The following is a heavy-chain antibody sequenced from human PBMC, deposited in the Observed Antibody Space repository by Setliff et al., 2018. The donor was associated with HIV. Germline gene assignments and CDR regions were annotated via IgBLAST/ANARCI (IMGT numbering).Heavy chain of an antibody. CDR2: LYPSGIT. D-gene: IGHD1-26*01. CDR3: ARDRGTQHYSFDY. J-gene: IGHJ4*02. V-gene: IGHV3-66*03. Sequence: PGGSLRLSCVVSGFTVSTKYMSWVRQAPGKGLEWVSILYPSGITNYAASVKGRFTISRDYSDTTVSLQMNSLRSEDTAIYYCARDRGTQHYSFDYWGQGTLVTVSS. CDR1: GFTVSTKY.